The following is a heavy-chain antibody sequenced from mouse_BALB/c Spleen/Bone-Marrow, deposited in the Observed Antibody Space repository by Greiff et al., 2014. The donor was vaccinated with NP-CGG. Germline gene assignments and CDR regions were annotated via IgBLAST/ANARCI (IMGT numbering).Heavy chain of an antibody. J-gene: IGHJ2*01. V-gene: IGHV5-9-3*01. CDR2: ISSGGSYT. D-gene: IGHD4-1*01. CDR3: AGLTGRDY. CDR1: GFTFSGYA. Sequence: EVQLVESGGGLVKPGGSLKLSCAASGFTFSGYAMSWVRQTPEKRLEWVATISSGGSYTYYPDSVKGRFTISRDNAKNTLYLQMSSLRSEDTAMYYCAGLTGRDYWGQGTTLTVSA.